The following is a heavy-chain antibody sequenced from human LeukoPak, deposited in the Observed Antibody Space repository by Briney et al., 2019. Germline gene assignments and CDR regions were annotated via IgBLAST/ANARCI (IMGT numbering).Heavy chain of an antibody. CDR2: IVVGSGNT. CDR1: GFTFTSSA. CDR3: AADPYYYDSSGPARDAFDI. J-gene: IGHJ3*02. Sequence: SVKVSCKASGFTFTSSAMQWVRQARGQRLEWIGWIVVGSGNTNYAQKFQERVTITRDMSTSTAYMELSSLRSEDTAVYYCAADPYYYDSSGPARDAFDIWGRGTMVTVSS. V-gene: IGHV1-58*02. D-gene: IGHD3-22*01.